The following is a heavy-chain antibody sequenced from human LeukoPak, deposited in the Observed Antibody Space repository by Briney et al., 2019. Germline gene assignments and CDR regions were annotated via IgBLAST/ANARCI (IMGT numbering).Heavy chain of an antibody. Sequence: GSLRLSCAASGFTFSSYAMSWVRQAPGKGLEWVSAISGSGGSTYYADSVKGRFTISRDNSKNTLYLQMNSLRAEDTAVYYCASSIAAAPYYFDYWGQGALVTVSS. CDR2: ISGSGGST. J-gene: IGHJ4*02. D-gene: IGHD6-13*01. V-gene: IGHV3-23*01. CDR1: GFTFSSYA. CDR3: ASSIAAAPYYFDY.